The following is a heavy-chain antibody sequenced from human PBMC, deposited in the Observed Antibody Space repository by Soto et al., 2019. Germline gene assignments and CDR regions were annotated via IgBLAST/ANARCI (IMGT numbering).Heavy chain of an antibody. D-gene: IGHD3-3*01. J-gene: IGHJ6*02. Sequence: PGESLKISCKGSGYSFTSYWIGWVRHMPGKGLEWMGIIYPGDSDTRYSPSFQGQVTISADKSISTAYLQWSSLKASDTAMYYCATTYYDFWSGHYYYYGMDVWGQGTTVTVSS. V-gene: IGHV5-51*01. CDR1: GYSFTSYW. CDR3: ATTYYDFWSGHYYYYGMDV. CDR2: IYPGDSDT.